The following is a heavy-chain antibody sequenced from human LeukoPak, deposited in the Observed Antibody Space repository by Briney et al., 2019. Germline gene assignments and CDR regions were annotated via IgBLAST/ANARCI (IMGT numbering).Heavy chain of an antibody. D-gene: IGHD4-17*01. Sequence: PSETLSLTCNVSGVSIGTYYWSWVRQPPGKGLEWIGYINCRGTTSYNPSLKSRVTISVDTSKNQFFLNLRSATAADTAVYYCARLEDYVLEYWGLGTLVTVSS. J-gene: IGHJ4*02. V-gene: IGHV4-59*08. CDR1: GVSIGTYY. CDR2: INCRGTT. CDR3: ARLEDYVLEY.